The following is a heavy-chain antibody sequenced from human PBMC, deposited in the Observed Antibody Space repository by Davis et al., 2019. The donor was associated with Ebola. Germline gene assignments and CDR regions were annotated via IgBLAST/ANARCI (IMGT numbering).Heavy chain of an antibody. D-gene: IGHD4-11*01. J-gene: IGHJ6*02. CDR2: INHSGST. CDR1: GGSFSGYY. CDR3: ARGPTVKGMDV. V-gene: IGHV4-34*01. Sequence: MPGGSLSLSCAVYGGSFSGYYWSWIRQPPGKGLEWIGEINHSGSTNYNPSLKSRVTISVDTSKNQFSLKLSSVTAADTAVYYCARGPTVKGMDVWGQGTTVTVSS.